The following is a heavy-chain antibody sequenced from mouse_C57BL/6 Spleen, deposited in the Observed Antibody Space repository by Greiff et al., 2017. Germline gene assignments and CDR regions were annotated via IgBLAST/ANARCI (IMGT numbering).Heavy chain of an antibody. CDR3: ARTRYYGGSYGYFDV. CDR2: INPNNGGT. V-gene: IGHV1-26*01. Sequence: EVQLQQSGPELVKPGASVKISCKASGYTFTDYYMNWVKQSHGKSLEWIGDINPNNGGTSYNQKFKGKATLTVDKSSSTAYMELRSLTSEDSAVYYCARTRYYGGSYGYFDVWGTGTTVTVSS. J-gene: IGHJ1*03. D-gene: IGHD1-1*01. CDR1: GYTFTDYY.